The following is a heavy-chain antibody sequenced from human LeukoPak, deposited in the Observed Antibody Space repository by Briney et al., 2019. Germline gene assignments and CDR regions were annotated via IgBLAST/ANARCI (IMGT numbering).Heavy chain of an antibody. CDR3: AKAQRFLAYAHYFDY. V-gene: IGHV3-23*01. Sequence: GGSLRLSCAASGFTFSSYAMSWVRQAPGKGLEWVSAISGSGGSTYYADSVKGRFTISRDNSKNTLYLQMNSLRAEDTAAYYCAKAQRFLAYAHYFDYWGQGTLVTVSS. CDR1: GFTFSSYA. D-gene: IGHD2-21*01. J-gene: IGHJ4*02. CDR2: ISGSGGST.